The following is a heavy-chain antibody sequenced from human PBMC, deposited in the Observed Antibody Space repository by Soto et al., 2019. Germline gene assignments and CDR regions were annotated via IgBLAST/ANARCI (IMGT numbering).Heavy chain of an antibody. CDR2: IKPGGSDL. CDR1: GYRLDAAW. D-gene: IGHD6-19*01. Sequence: PGESLKISCKGVGYRLDAAWIGWVRQMPGKGLEWMGIIKPGGSDLRYSLSFRGQVTISADAAVNTAYLQWDSLKASDTAMYYCAAAVAGPIFDYWGQGTLVTVS. V-gene: IGHV5-51*01. J-gene: IGHJ4*02. CDR3: AAAVAGPIFDY.